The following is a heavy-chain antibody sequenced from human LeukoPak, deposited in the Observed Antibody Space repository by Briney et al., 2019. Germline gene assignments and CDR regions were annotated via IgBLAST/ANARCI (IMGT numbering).Heavy chain of an antibody. J-gene: IGHJ4*02. D-gene: IGHD3-3*01. Sequence: PGGSLRLSCAASGFTFSSYAMSWVRQAPGKGLEWVSAISGSGGSTYYADSAKGRFTISRDNSKNTLYLQMNSLRAEDTAVYYCAKDPYYDFWSGYYFDYWGQGTLVTVSS. CDR1: GFTFSSYA. CDR2: ISGSGGST. CDR3: AKDPYYDFWSGYYFDY. V-gene: IGHV3-23*01.